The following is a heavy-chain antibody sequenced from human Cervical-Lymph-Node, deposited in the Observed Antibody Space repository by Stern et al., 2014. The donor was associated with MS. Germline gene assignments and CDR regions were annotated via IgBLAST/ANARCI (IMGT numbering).Heavy chain of an antibody. CDR2: IIPMFGIA. J-gene: IGHJ4*02. V-gene: IGHV1-69*01. CDR3: ARATSDYIWGSYRYLDY. CDR1: GGTFSSYT. D-gene: IGHD3-16*02. Sequence: QVPLGQSGAEVKKPGSSVKVSCKASGGTFSSYTIGWVRQAPGQGLEWMGGIIPMFGIANYAEKFQGRVTITADESTSTAYMDLSTLRSEDTAVYYCARATSDYIWGSYRYLDYWGQGTQVTVSS.